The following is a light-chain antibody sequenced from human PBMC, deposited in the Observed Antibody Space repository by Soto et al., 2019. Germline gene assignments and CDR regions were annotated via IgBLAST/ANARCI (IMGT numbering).Light chain of an antibody. CDR1: QSVSST. CDR2: GAS. Sequence: EIVMTQSPATLSVSPGERPTLSSRASQSVSSTLAWYQPKPGQAPRLLIYGASTRATGFPARFSGXXYGTEFTLTITSLQSEDFAVDCCQQYNNWPRTFGQGNKVDI. CDR3: QQYNNWPRT. V-gene: IGKV3-15*01. J-gene: IGKJ1*01.